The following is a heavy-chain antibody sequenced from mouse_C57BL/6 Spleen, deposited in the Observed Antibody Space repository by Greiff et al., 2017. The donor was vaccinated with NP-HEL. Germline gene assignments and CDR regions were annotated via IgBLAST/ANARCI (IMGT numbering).Heavy chain of an antibody. D-gene: IGHD1-1*01. V-gene: IGHV5-4*01. CDR1: GFTFSSYA. CDR2: ISDGGSYT. CDR3: ARGYYGSSYDY. Sequence: EVHLVESGGGLVKPGGSLKLSCAASGFTFSSYAMSWVRQTPEKRLEWVATISDGGSYTYYPDNVKGRFTISRDNAKNNLYLQMSHLKSEDTAMYYCARGYYGSSYDYWGQGTTLTVSS. J-gene: IGHJ2*01.